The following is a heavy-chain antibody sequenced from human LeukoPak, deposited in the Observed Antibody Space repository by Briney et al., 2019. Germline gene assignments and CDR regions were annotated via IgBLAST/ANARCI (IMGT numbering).Heavy chain of an antibody. J-gene: IGHJ4*02. CDR2: IYYSGST. CDR3: ASSHDYDSCGYFVGYYFDY. D-gene: IGHD3-22*01. V-gene: IGHV4-59*01. CDR1: GGSISSYY. Sequence: SETLSLTCTVSGGSISSYYWSWIRQPPGKGLEWIGYIYYSGSTNYNPSLKSRVTISVDTSKNQFSLKLSSVTAADTAVYYCASSHDYDSCGYFVGYYFDYWGQGTLVTVSS.